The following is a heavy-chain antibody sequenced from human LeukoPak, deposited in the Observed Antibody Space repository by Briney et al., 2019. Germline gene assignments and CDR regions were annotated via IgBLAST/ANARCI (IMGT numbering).Heavy chain of an antibody. D-gene: IGHD3-10*01. Sequence: ASVKVSCKASGYTFTGYDINWVRQATGQGLEWLGWMNPNSAKTGYAQKFQGRITMTRNTSISTAYMELSSLRSEDTAVYYCARGDELNNYYGSGFFDNWGQGTMVTVSS. CDR1: GYTFTGYD. CDR2: MNPNSAKT. V-gene: IGHV1-8*01. J-gene: IGHJ3*02. CDR3: ARGDELNNYYGSGFFDN.